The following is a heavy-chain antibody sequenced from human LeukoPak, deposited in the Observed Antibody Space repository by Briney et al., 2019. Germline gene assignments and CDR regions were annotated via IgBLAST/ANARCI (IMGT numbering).Heavy chain of an antibody. D-gene: IGHD3-22*01. Sequence: PGGSLRLSCAASGFTFSSYSMNWVRQAPGKGLEWVSYISSSSSTIYYADSVKGRFTISRDNAKSSLYLQMNSLRAEDTAVYYCARDDYYDSSGYFDYWGQGTLVTVSS. CDR3: ARDDYYDSSGYFDY. V-gene: IGHV3-48*01. CDR2: ISSSSSTI. J-gene: IGHJ4*02. CDR1: GFTFSSYS.